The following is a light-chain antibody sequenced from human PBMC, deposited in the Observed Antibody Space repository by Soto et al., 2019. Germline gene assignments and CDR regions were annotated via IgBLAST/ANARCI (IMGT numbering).Light chain of an antibody. CDR3: QQYNNWLFT. CDR1: QSVSSN. J-gene: IGKJ3*01. V-gene: IGKV3-15*01. Sequence: EIVMTQSPSTLSVSPGERASLSCSASQSVSSNLAWYQQKPGQAPRLLIYGASTRATVIPARFSGSGSGTEFTRTISSLQSEDFAVYYCQQYNNWLFTFGPGTTVHI. CDR2: GAS.